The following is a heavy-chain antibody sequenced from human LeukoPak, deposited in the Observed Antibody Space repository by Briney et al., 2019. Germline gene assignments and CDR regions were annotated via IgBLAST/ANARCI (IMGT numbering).Heavy chain of an antibody. CDR3: VRDLSSSSTAYFQH. CDR1: GFTFSSYS. V-gene: IGHV3-21*01. CDR2: ISSSSTYI. J-gene: IGHJ1*01. Sequence: GGSLRLSCAASGFTFSSYSMNWVRQAPGKGLDWVSSISSSSTYIYYADSVKGRFTISRDNAKNSLYLQMNSLRAEDTAVYYCVRDLSSSSTAYFQHWGQGTLVTVSS. D-gene: IGHD6-6*01.